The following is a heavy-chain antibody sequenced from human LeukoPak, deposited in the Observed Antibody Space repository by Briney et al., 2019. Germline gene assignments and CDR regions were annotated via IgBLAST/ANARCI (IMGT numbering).Heavy chain of an antibody. V-gene: IGHV3-21*01. CDR2: ISSSSSYI. Sequence: KSGGSLRLSCAASGFTFSSYSMNWVRQAPGKGLEWVSSISSSSSYIYYADSVKGRFTISRDNAKNSLYLQMNSLRAEDTAVYYCARPKDYCSSTSCYSYYYYYMDVWGKGTTVTVSS. CDR3: ARPKDYCSSTSCYSYYYYYMDV. D-gene: IGHD2-2*01. J-gene: IGHJ6*03. CDR1: GFTFSSYS.